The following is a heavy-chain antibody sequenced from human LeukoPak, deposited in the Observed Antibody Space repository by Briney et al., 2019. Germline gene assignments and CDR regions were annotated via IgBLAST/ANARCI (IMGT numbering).Heavy chain of an antibody. D-gene: IGHD3-10*01. CDR3: AINPYYYGSGSTDY. J-gene: IGHJ4*02. CDR1: GYTFTSYG. V-gene: IGHV1-18*01. CDR2: ISAYNGNT. Sequence: ASVKVSCKASGYTFTSYGISWVRQAPGQGLEWMGWISAYNGNTNYAQKLQGRVTMTTDTSTSTAYMELRSLRSEDTAVYYCAINPYYYGSGSTDYWGQGTLVTVSS.